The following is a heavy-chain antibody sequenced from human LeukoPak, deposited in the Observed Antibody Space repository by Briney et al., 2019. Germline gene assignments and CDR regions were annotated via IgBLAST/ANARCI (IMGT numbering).Heavy chain of an antibody. CDR1: GGSISSGDYY. CDR2: IYYSGST. CDR3: ARDDPIEKATIM. V-gene: IGHV4-30-4*01. J-gene: IGHJ4*02. D-gene: IGHD5-24*01. Sequence: SETLSLTCTVSGGSISSGDYYWSWIRQPPGKGLEWIGYIYYSGSTYYNPSLKSRVTISVDTSKNQFSLKLSSVTAADTAVYYCARDDPIEKATIMWGQGTLVTASS.